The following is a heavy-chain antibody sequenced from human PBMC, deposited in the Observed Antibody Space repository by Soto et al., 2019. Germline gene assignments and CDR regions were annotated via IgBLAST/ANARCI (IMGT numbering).Heavy chain of an antibody. CDR1: GFTFSGND. CDR3: ATRPLLPGAP. D-gene: IGHD3-22*01. CDR2: IYSSGST. V-gene: IGHV3-53*01. Sequence: EVQLVASGGGLIQPGGSLRLSCAASGFTFSGNDMNWFRQAPGKVLEWVSLIYSSGSTSYAYSVKGRFTISRDNSKNSLYLQMSSLRDEDTAVYYCATRPLLPGAPWGQGTMVPVSS. J-gene: IGHJ3*01.